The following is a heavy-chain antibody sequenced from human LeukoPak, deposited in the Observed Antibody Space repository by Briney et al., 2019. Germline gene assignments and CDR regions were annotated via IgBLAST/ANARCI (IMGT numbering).Heavy chain of an antibody. Sequence: SETLSLTCAVYGGSFSGYYWSWIRQPPGKGLEWIGEINHSGSTNYNPSLKSRVTISVDTSKNQFSLKLSSVTAADTAVYYCARVAGTGAFDYWGQGTLVTISS. J-gene: IGHJ4*02. CDR2: INHSGST. V-gene: IGHV4-34*01. CDR1: GGSFSGYY. D-gene: IGHD1/OR15-1a*01. CDR3: ARVAGTGAFDY.